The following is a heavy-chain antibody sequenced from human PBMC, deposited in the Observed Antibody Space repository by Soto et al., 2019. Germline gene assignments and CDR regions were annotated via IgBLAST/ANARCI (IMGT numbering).Heavy chain of an antibody. V-gene: IGHV1-69*01. CDR2: IIPIFGTA. J-gene: IGHJ6*02. Sequence: QVQLVQSGAEVKKPGSSVKVSCKASGGTFSSYAISWVRQAPGQGLEWMGGIIPIFGTANYAQKFQGRVTIIADESTSTADKELSSLRSEDRGVYYCARDRGLVARAAEGYDDGMGVWGRGTTVTVSS. CDR1: GGTFSSYA. D-gene: IGHD2-2*01. CDR3: ARDRGLVARAAEGYDDGMGV.